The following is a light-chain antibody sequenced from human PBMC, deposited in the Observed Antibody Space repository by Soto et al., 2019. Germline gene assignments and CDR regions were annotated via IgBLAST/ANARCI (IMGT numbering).Light chain of an antibody. V-gene: IGKV3-20*01. CDR3: QQYEIAPKT. CDR1: QSLRRNF. CDR2: AAS. Sequence: EIVLTQSPGILSLSPGERATLSCRASQSLRRNFLAWYQQKPGQAPSLLIYAASSRATGIPDRFSGSGSGTDFTLSISRLEPEDFAVYYCQQYEIAPKTFGQGTKVDIK. J-gene: IGKJ1*01.